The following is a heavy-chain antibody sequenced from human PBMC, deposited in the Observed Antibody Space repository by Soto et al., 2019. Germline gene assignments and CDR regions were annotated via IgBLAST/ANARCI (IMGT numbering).Heavy chain of an antibody. Sequence: SETLSLTCTVSTGSLRNYYWSWIRQPPGKGLEWIGYIYSSGSTNYNPSLKSRVTISVDTSKNQFSPKLRSVTAADTAVYYCARDRDQYGDYSLLDYWGQGTMVTVSS. D-gene: IGHD4-17*01. CDR2: IYSSGST. J-gene: IGHJ4*02. V-gene: IGHV4-59*01. CDR3: ARDRDQYGDYSLLDY. CDR1: TGSLRNYY.